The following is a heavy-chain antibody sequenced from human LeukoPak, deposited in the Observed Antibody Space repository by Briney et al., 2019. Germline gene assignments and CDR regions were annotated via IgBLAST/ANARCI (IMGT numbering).Heavy chain of an antibody. D-gene: IGHD3-10*01. CDR3: ARVTATPGSYHFDY. CDR1: GYSISSGYY. CDR2: IYHSGST. V-gene: IGHV4-38-2*02. Sequence: PSETLSLTCTVSGYSISSGYYWGWIRQPPGKGLEWIGSIYHSGSTYYNPSLKSRVTMSVDTSKNQFSLKLSSVTAADTAVYYCARVTATPGSYHFDYWGQGTLVTVSS. J-gene: IGHJ4*02.